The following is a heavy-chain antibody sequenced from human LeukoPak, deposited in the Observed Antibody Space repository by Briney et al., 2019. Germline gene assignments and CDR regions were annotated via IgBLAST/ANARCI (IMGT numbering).Heavy chain of an antibody. V-gene: IGHV3-30*02. D-gene: IGHD3-22*01. CDR1: GFTFSSYG. CDR3: AKEFYYYDSSGYYPGYYGMDV. Sequence: GGSLRLSCAASGFTFSSYGMHWVRQAPGKGLEWVAFIRYDGSNKYYADSVKGRFTISRDNSKNTLYLQMNSLRAEDTAVYYCAKEFYYYDSSGYYPGYYGMDVWGQGTTVTVSS. CDR2: IRYDGSNK. J-gene: IGHJ6*02.